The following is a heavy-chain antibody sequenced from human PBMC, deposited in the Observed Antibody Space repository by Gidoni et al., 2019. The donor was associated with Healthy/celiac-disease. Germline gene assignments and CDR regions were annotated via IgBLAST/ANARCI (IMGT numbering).Heavy chain of an antibody. D-gene: IGHD6-19*01. Sequence: QITLKASGPTPVKPTQTLPLTCTFSGFSLSTSGVGVGWTRQPPGKALEWLALIYWDDDKPYSPSLKSRLTITKDTSKNQVVLTMTNMDPVDTATYYCAHAGRWLGNFDYWGQGTLVTVSS. V-gene: IGHV2-5*02. CDR3: AHAGRWLGNFDY. J-gene: IGHJ4*02. CDR2: IYWDDDK. CDR1: GFSLSTSGVG.